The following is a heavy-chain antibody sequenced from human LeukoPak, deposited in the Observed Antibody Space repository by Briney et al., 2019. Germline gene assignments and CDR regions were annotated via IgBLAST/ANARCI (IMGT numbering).Heavy chain of an antibody. V-gene: IGHV3-30-3*01. CDR2: ISYDGSNK. D-gene: IGHD4-17*01. CDR3: AKDQQLRVFDY. Sequence: GGSLRLSCAASGFTFSSYAMHWVRQAPGKGLEWVAVISYDGSNKYYADSVKGRFTISRDNSKNTLYLQMNGLRAEDTAVYYCAKDQQLRVFDYWGQGTLVTVSS. CDR1: GFTFSSYA. J-gene: IGHJ4*02.